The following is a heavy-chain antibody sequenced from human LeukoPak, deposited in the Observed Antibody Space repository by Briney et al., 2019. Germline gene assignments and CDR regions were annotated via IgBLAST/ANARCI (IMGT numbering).Heavy chain of an antibody. V-gene: IGHV4-59*08. CDR1: GGSISSYY. CDR3: ARLTSKKNPHFDY. D-gene: IGHD2/OR15-2a*01. J-gene: IGHJ4*02. Sequence: PSETLSLTCTVSGGSISSYYWSWIRQPPGKGLEWIGYIYYSGSTNYNPSLKSRVTISVDTSTNQFSLKLTSVTAADTAVYYCARLTSKKNPHFDYWGQGTLVTVSS. CDR2: IYYSGST.